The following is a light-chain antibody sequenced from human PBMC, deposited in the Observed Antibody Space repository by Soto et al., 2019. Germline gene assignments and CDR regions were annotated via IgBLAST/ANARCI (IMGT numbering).Light chain of an antibody. J-gene: IGKJ1*01. CDR2: GAS. Sequence: EIVMKQSPATLSVSPGERATLSGRASQSVSSNLAWYQQKPGQAPRLLIYGASTRATGIPARFSGSGSGTEFTLTISSLQSEDFAVYYCQQYNNWPPTFGQGTKVDIK. V-gene: IGKV3-15*01. CDR1: QSVSSN. CDR3: QQYNNWPPT.